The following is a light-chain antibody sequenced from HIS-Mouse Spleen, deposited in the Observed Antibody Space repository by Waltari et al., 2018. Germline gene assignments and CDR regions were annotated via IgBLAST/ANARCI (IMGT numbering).Light chain of an antibody. CDR2: DDS. J-gene: IGLJ3*02. V-gene: IGLV3-21*02. CDR3: QVWDSSSDHRV. CDR1: NIGSTS. Sequence: SYVLTQPPSVSVAPGQTARTTCGGNNIGSTSVHWYQQKPGQAPVLVVYDDSDRPSGIPERFSGSNSGNTATLTISRVEAGDEADYYCQVWDSSSDHRVFGGGTKLTVL.